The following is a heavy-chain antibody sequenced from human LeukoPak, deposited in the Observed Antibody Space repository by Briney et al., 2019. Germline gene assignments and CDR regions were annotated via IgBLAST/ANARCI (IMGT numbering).Heavy chain of an antibody. Sequence: SETLSLTCTVSGGSISRSSYYWGWIRQPPGKGLEWIGYIYYSGSTNYNPSLKSRVTISVDTSKNQFSLKLSSVTAADTAVYYCARETSQKGAHYMDVWGKGTTVTISS. CDR3: ARETSQKGAHYMDV. CDR2: IYYSGST. D-gene: IGHD3-16*01. V-gene: IGHV4-61*01. CDR1: GGSISRSSYY. J-gene: IGHJ6*03.